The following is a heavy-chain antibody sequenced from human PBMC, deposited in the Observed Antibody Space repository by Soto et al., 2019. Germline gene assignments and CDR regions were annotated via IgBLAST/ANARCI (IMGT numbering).Heavy chain of an antibody. CDR2: ISGSGGST. V-gene: IGHV3-23*01. D-gene: IGHD7-27*01. J-gene: IGHJ4*02. CDR3: AKDRGKLGIFDY. Sequence: EVQLLESGGGLVQPGGSLRLSCAASGFTFSSYAMSWVRQAPGKGLEWVSAISGSGGSTYYADSVKGRFTISRDNSKNTLYLQMNSMRAEDTAVYYCAKDRGKLGIFDYWGQGTLVTVSS. CDR1: GFTFSSYA.